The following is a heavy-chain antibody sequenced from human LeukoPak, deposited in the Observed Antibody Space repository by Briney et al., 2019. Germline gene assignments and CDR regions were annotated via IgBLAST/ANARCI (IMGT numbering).Heavy chain of an antibody. D-gene: IGHD4-17*01. CDR2: ISGSGDST. Sequence: GGSLRLSCAASGFTFSSYAMSWVRQAPGKGLEWVSAISGSGDSTYYADSVKGRFTISRDNSKNTLYLQMNSLRAEDTAVYYCAKSPSGEPGFDYWGQGTLVTVSS. V-gene: IGHV3-23*01. CDR3: AKSPSGEPGFDY. J-gene: IGHJ4*02. CDR1: GFTFSSYA.